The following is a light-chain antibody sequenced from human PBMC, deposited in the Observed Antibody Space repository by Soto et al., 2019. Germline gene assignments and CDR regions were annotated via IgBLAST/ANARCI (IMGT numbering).Light chain of an antibody. CDR1: PSVTNY. CDR3: QQYGSSPPSST. V-gene: IGKV3-20*01. CDR2: GAS. Sequence: EIVLTQSPAALSLSPGGRATLSCRASPSVTNYLAWYQQKPGQAPRLVIYGASNRATDIPDRFSGRGSGTDFTLTISRLEPEDFAVYYCQQYGSSPPSSTFGQGTRLEIK. J-gene: IGKJ5*01.